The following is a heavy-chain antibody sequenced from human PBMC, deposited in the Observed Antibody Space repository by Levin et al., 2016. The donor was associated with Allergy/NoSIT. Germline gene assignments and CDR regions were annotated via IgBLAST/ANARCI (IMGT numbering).Heavy chain of an antibody. CDR2: IYYSGST. V-gene: IGHV4-31*02. CDR3: ARRLRYFDWLLSDYFDY. J-gene: IGHJ4*02. Sequence: RQAPGKGLEWIGYIYYSGSTYYNPPLKSRVTISVDTSKNQFSLKLSSVTAADTAVYYCARRLRYFDWLLSDYFDYWGQGTLVTVSS. D-gene: IGHD3-9*01.